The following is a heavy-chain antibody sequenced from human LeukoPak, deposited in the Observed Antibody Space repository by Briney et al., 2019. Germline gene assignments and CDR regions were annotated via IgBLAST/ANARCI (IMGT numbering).Heavy chain of an antibody. D-gene: IGHD3-22*01. J-gene: IGHJ3*02. CDR2: IYYSGST. CDR3: ARVPMMEGAFDI. CDR1: GGSISSGGYS. V-gene: IGHV4-30-4*07. Sequence: PSETLSLTCAVSGGSISSGGYSWSWIRQPPGKGLEWIGSIYYSGSTYYNPSLKSRVTISVDTSKNQFSLKLSSVTAADTAVYYCARVPMMEGAFDIWGQGTMVTVSS.